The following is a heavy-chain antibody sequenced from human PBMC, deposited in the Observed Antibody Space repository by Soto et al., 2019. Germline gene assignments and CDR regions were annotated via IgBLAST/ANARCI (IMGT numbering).Heavy chain of an antibody. V-gene: IGHV3-21*01. CDR1: GFTFSSYS. CDR3: ARDQDIVVVPAAMGALDY. D-gene: IGHD2-2*01. J-gene: IGHJ4*02. Sequence: GGSLRLSCAASGFTFSSYSMNWVRQAPGKGLEWVSSISSSSSYIYYADSVKGRFTISRDNAKNSLYLQMNSLRAEDTAVYYCARDQDIVVVPAAMGALDYWGQGTLVTVSS. CDR2: ISSSSSYI.